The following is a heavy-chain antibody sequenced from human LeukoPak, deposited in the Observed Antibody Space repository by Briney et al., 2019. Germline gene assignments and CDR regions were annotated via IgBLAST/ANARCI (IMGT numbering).Heavy chain of an antibody. V-gene: IGHV4-4*01. D-gene: IGHD7-27*01. CDR1: GFTLSNYW. CDR3: ARGFRGDNFDY. CDR2: MYHSGST. J-gene: IGHJ4*02. Sequence: GSLRLSCAASGFTLSNYWMHWVRQAPGKGLEWIGTMYHSGSTNYNPSLKSRVTISVDTSKNQFSLKLSSVTAADTAVYFCARGFRGDNFDYWGQGTLVTVSS.